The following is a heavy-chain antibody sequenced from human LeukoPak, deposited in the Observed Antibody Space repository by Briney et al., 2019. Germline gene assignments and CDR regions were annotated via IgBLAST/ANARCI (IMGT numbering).Heavy chain of an antibody. Sequence: GGSLRLSCAASGFTFGSYAMSWVRQAPGKGLEWVSAISGSGGSTYYADSVKGRFTISRDNAKNSLYLQMNSLRAEDTAVYYCARDPNSYYDSWSGYYFDYWGQGTLVTVSS. V-gene: IGHV3-23*01. J-gene: IGHJ4*02. CDR2: ISGSGGST. CDR1: GFTFGSYA. CDR3: ARDPNSYYDSWSGYYFDY. D-gene: IGHD3-3*01.